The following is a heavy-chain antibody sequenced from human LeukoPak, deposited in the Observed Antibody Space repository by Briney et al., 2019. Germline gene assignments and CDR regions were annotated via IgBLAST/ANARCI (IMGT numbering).Heavy chain of an antibody. V-gene: IGHV4-61*01. CDR1: GGSVRSGSYY. Sequence: SETLSLTCTVSGGSVRSGSYYWSWIRQPPGKGLEWIGYISYTGSTNYNPSLKSRVTISVDTSKNQFSLKLSSVTAADTAVYYCASLYCSRTSCYFLDPWGQGTLVTVSS. J-gene: IGHJ5*02. CDR3: ASLYCSRTSCYFLDP. D-gene: IGHD2-2*01. CDR2: ISYTGST.